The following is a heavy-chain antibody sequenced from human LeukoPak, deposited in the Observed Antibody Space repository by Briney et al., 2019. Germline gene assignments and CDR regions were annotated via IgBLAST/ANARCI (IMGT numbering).Heavy chain of an antibody. CDR1: GGCICSYS. CDR3: AILHRGEEAVDI. J-gene: IGHJ3*02. Sequence: SETLSLICTVSGGCICSYSWSWIRQSSGNGLEWIWYIYYSGSTNYNPSLKSRVTISVDTSKNQFSLKLSSVTTTDTTVDYCAILHRGEEAVDIWGQGTMVTVAS. D-gene: IGHD2/OR15-2a*01. V-gene: IGHV4-59*01. CDR2: IYYSGST.